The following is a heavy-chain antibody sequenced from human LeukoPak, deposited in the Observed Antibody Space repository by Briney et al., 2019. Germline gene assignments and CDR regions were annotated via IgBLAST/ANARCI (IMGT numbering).Heavy chain of an antibody. Sequence: SETLSLTCAVYSGSFSGYYWSWIRQSPGKGLEWIGEINQSGSTNYKPSLKSRVTISGDTSKNQFSLKVRSVTAADTAVYYCASKTTVVTPQNAFDIWGQGTMVTVSS. J-gene: IGHJ3*02. CDR2: INQSGST. CDR1: SGSFSGYY. V-gene: IGHV4-34*01. D-gene: IGHD4-23*01. CDR3: ASKTTVVTPQNAFDI.